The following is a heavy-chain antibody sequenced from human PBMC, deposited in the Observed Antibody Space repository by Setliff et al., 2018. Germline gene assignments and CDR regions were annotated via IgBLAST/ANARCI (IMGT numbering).Heavy chain of an antibody. Sequence: PSETLSLTCTVSGGSHSADYYWSWIRQPAGKGLEWIGHVHPDGSTNYNPSLYSRVVISVDTSKNQFSLKLTSVTAADAAVYYCVKALLWSGEGRFDPWGQGTLVTVSS. CDR3: VKALLWSGEGRFDP. D-gene: IGHD3-10*01. J-gene: IGHJ5*02. CDR2: VHPDGST. CDR1: GGSHSADYY. V-gene: IGHV4-61*09.